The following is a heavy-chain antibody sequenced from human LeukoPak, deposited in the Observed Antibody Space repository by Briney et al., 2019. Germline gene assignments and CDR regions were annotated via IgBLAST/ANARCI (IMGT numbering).Heavy chain of an antibody. D-gene: IGHD6-6*01. V-gene: IGHV4-4*07. CDR1: GGSMNTHY. J-gene: IGHJ3*02. CDR3: ARDPHRIAARTEGFDI. CDR2: IYTSGST. Sequence: SETLSLTCSVSGGSMNTHYWNWIRQPAGKGLEWIGRIYTSGSTNHNPSLKSRVIMSLDTSKNQFSLKLSSVTAADTAVYYCARDPHRIAARTEGFDIWGQGTMVTVSS.